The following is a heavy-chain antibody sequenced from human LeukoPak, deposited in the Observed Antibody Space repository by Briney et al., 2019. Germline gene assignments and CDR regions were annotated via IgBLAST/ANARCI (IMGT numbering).Heavy chain of an antibody. D-gene: IGHD6-6*01. CDR1: GFTFSSYS. Sequence: GGSLRLSCAASGFTFSSYSMNWVRQVPGKGLEWVSSISSSSSYIYYADSVKGRFTISRDNAKNSLYLQMNSLRAEDTAVYYCARDSSSPDDPGYYYYYGMDVWGQGTTVTVSS. J-gene: IGHJ6*02. CDR2: ISSSSSYI. CDR3: ARDSSSPDDPGYYYYYGMDV. V-gene: IGHV3-21*01.